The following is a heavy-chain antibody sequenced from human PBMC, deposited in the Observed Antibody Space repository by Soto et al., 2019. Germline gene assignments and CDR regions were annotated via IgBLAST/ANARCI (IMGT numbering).Heavy chain of an antibody. CDR3: ARDWMSLVYIVATPFDY. CDR1: GYTFTSYY. V-gene: IGHV1-46*01. J-gene: IGHJ4*02. D-gene: IGHD5-12*01. Sequence: QVQLVQSGAEVKKPGASVKVSCKASGYTFTSYYMHWVRQAPGQGLEWMGIINPSGGSTSYAQKFQGRVTMTRDTSTSTVYMELSSLRSEDTAVYYCARDWMSLVYIVATPFDYWGQGTLVTVSS. CDR2: INPSGGST.